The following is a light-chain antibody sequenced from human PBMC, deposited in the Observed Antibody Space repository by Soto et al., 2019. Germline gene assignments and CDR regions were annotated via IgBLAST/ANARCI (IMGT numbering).Light chain of an antibody. Sequence: ELGVSQSPATLSVTPGERATLSCRASESVGRHLAWYHQKPGQAPKLLIFDASTRATGVPARFSGSGSGTEFTLTVSSLQSEDIAVYFCLQYNNWPPNFGQGTRLEIK. CDR3: LQYNNWPPN. J-gene: IGKJ5*01. V-gene: IGKV3-15*01. CDR2: DAS. CDR1: ESVGRH.